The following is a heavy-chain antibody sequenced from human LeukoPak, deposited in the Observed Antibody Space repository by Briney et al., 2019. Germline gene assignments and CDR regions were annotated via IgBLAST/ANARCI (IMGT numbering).Heavy chain of an antibody. CDR2: IRYDGANQ. V-gene: IGHV3-30*02. Sequence: RGSPRLSGTASRNIFSSYGIHWGRQAPGKGQHWVTFIRYDGANQYYADSVKGRFTVSRDNSKNTVYLQMNSLRPDDTAIYYCAKDAYGALDYWGQGTLVTVSS. D-gene: IGHD4-17*01. CDR3: AKDAYGALDY. CDR1: RNIFSSYG. J-gene: IGHJ4*02.